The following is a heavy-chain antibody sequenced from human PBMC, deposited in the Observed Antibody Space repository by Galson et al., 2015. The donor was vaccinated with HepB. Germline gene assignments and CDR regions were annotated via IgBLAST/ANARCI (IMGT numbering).Heavy chain of an antibody. V-gene: IGHV3-11*06. D-gene: IGHD3-9*01. CDR1: GFTFSDYY. CDR2: ISSSSSYT. CDR3: ARGGRDFDWLLYKAN. J-gene: IGHJ4*02. Sequence: SLRLSCAASGFTFSDYYMSWIRQAPGKGLEWVSYISSSSSYTKYADSVKGRFTISRDNAKNSLYLQMNSLRAEDTAVYYCARGGRDFDWLLYKANWGQGTLVTVSS.